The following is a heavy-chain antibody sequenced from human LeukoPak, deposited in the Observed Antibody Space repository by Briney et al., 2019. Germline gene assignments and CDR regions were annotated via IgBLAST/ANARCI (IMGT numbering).Heavy chain of an antibody. Sequence: GRSLRLSCAASGFTFSSYAMHWVRQAPGKGLEGGEVISYDGSNKYYADSVKGRFTISRDNSKNTLYLQMNSLRAEDTAVYYCARGNDILTGSLDAEYFQHWGQGTLVTVSS. V-gene: IGHV3-30-3*01. J-gene: IGHJ1*01. CDR1: GFTFSSYA. CDR2: ISYDGSNK. CDR3: ARGNDILTGSLDAEYFQH. D-gene: IGHD3-9*01.